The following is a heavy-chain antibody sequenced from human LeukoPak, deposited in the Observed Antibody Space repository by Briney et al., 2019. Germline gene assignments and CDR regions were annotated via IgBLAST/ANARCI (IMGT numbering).Heavy chain of an antibody. CDR2: ISWNSGSI. V-gene: IGHV3-9*01. J-gene: IGHJ4*02. CDR1: GFTFDDYA. Sequence: HPGGSLRLSCAASGFTFDDYAMHWVRQAPGKGLEWVSGISWNSGSIGYADSVRGRFTISRDNSKSTLSLQMNSLRVEDTAIYYCATYRQVLLPFESWGQGTLVTVSS. D-gene: IGHD2-8*02. CDR3: ATYRQVLLPFES.